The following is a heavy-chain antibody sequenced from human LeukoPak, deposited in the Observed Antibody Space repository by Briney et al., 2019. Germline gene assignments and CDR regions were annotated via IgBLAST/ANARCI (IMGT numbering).Heavy chain of an antibody. D-gene: IGHD1-26*01. J-gene: IGHJ4*02. CDR1: GFMLRSYW. V-gene: IGHV3-7*01. CDR3: ARDLFSGSYYEDF. Sequence: GESLRLSCAASGFMLRSYWMSWVRQAPGKGLEWVANIDQDGTSKYYVDSVKDRFTISRDDAKNSLYLQMNSLRAEDTAVYYCARDLFSGSYYEDFWGRGTLVTVSS. CDR2: IDQDGTSK.